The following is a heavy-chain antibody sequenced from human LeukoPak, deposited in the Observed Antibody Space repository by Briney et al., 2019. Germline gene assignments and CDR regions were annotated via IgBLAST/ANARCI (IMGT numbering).Heavy chain of an antibody. CDR1: GFTFSSSS. J-gene: IGHJ3*02. CDR2: ISSSISYI. Sequence: GGSLRLSCAASGFTFSSSSMNWVRQAPGKGLEWGSPISSSISYIYYAAAVKGRFTTSRDNAKNTLYLQMNSLRAEDTAVYYCTRDGYGFDIWGQGTMVTVSS. V-gene: IGHV3-21*01. CDR3: TRDGYGFDI.